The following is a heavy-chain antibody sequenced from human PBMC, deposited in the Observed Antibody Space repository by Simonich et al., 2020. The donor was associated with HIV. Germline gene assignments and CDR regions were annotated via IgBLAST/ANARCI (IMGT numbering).Heavy chain of an antibody. CDR1: GGSFSGYY. V-gene: IGHV4-34*02. Sequence: VQLQQWGAGLLKPSETLSLTCAVYGGSFSGYYWSWIRQPPGKGLEWIGEISHVGRTNNNPSLKSRVTISVDTSKKKISLRLSSVTAADTALYYCARHRPSGNYLYEVDYFDFWGQGTLVTVSS. J-gene: IGHJ4*02. D-gene: IGHD1-26*01. CDR2: ISHVGRT. CDR3: ARHRPSGNYLYEVDYFDF.